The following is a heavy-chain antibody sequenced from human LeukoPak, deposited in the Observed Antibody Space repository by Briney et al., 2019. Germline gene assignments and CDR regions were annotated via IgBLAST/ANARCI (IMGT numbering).Heavy chain of an antibody. J-gene: IGHJ6*02. D-gene: IGHD3-22*01. CDR1: GYSFTSYW. CDR3: ARTYYYDSSGYYPLRYYYGMDV. V-gene: IGHV5-51*01. CDR2: IYPGGSDT. Sequence: GESLKISCKGSGYSFTSYWIGWVRQMPGKGLEWMGIIYPGGSDTRYSPSFQGQVTISADKSISTAYLQWSSLKASDTAMYYCARTYYYDSSGYYPLRYYYGMDVWGQGTTVTVSS.